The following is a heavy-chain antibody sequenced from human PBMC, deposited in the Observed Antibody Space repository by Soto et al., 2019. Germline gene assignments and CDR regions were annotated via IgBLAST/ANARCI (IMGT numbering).Heavy chain of an antibody. V-gene: IGHV3-23*01. J-gene: IGHJ4*02. CDR1: GFTFSSYA. D-gene: IGHD2-2*02. Sequence: GSLRLSCAASGFTFSSYAMSWVRQAPGKGLEWVSAISGSGGSTYYADSVKGRFTISRDNSKNTLYLQMNSLRAEDTAVYYCAKSRPYCSSTSCYRGFDYWGQGTLVTVSS. CDR2: ISGSGGST. CDR3: AKSRPYCSSTSCYRGFDY.